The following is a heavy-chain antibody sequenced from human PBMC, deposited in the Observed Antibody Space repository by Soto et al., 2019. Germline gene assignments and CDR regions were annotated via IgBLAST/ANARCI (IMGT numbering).Heavy chain of an antibody. J-gene: IGHJ5*02. CDR3: TGMPVTTTNWLDP. V-gene: IGHV4-61*01. D-gene: IGHD3-22*01. CDR2: IYNTGRT. Sequence: QMQLQESGPGLVKPAETLSLTCTVSGGSVSSGNYYWSWIRQPPGKGLDWIGYIYNTGRTNYNPPLKSRVTMSLDTSKNQVSLKMDSVTAADTAIYYCTGMPVTTTNWLDPWGQGTLVIVSS. CDR1: GGSVSSGNYY.